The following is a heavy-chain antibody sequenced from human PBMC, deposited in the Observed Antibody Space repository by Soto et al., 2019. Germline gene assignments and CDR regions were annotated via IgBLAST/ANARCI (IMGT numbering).Heavy chain of an antibody. Sequence: QVQLVASGGGVVHLGRSLKLSCAASGFTFNSHAIHWVRQSPGQGLEWVTVISRDGNNKYSADYVKGRFTITRDNAKDTIILQMNSLRREDTAIYYCARSTSGAVADSFDYWGQGTPVTVSS. V-gene: IGHV3-30-3*01. D-gene: IGHD3-3*01. CDR2: ISRDGNNK. CDR3: ARSTSGAVADSFDY. J-gene: IGHJ4*02. CDR1: GFTFNSHA.